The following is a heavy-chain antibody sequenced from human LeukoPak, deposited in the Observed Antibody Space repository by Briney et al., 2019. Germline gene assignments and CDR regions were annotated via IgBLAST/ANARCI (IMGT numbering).Heavy chain of an antibody. D-gene: IGHD4-11*01. CDR2: IYYSGST. CDR1: GGSISSGGYY. CDR3: ARGGVTTVNSFDY. Sequence: SETLSLTCTVSGGSISSGGYYWSWIRQHPGKGLEWIGYIYYSGSTYYNPSLKSRVTISVDTSKNQFYLKLSSVTAADTAVYCCARGGVTTVNSFDYWGQGTLVTVSS. V-gene: IGHV4-31*03. J-gene: IGHJ4*02.